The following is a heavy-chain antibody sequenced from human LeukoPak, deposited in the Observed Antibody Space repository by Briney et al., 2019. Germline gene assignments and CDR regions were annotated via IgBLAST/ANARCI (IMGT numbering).Heavy chain of an antibody. CDR1: GFTCSSYG. CDR3: ASYKDYDAFDI. J-gene: IGHJ3*02. D-gene: IGHD3-10*01. V-gene: IGHV3-33*08. CDR2: IWYDGSNK. Sequence: GGSLRLSCAASGFTCSSYGMHWVRQAPGKGLEWVAVIWYDGSNKYYADSVKGRFTISRDNSKNTLYLQMNSLRAEDTAVYYCASYKDYDAFDIWGQGTMVTVSS.